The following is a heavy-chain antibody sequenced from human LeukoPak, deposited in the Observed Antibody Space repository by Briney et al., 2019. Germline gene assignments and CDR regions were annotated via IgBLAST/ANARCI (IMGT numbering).Heavy chain of an antibody. CDR3: ARGGTEWYFDY. CDR1: GYSFTSYW. V-gene: IGHV5-51*01. D-gene: IGHD1-14*01. Sequence: GESLKISCKGSGYSFTSYWIGWLSQMPGKGLEGLGVIYPGDSDTRYSPSFQGQVTISADKSISTAYLQWSSLKASDTAMYYCARGGTEWYFDYWGQGTLVTVSS. J-gene: IGHJ4*02. CDR2: IYPGDSDT.